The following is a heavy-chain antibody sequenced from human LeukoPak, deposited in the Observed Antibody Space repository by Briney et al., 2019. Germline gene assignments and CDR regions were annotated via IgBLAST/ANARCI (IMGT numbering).Heavy chain of an antibody. CDR3: SRDGLVGVNTAFDI. J-gene: IGHJ3*02. V-gene: IGHV3-48*03. Sequence: GGSLRLSCAASGFSFSIYEMHWVRQAPGKGLECISSISGSGNTRNYADPVKGRFTISRDNAKNAVYLQMNSLRGEDTAVYYCSRDGLVGVNTAFDIWGQGTVVTVSS. D-gene: IGHD1-26*01. CDR1: GFSFSIYE. CDR2: ISGSGNTR.